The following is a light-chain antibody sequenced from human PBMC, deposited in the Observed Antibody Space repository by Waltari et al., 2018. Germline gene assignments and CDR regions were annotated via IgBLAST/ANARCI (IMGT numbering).Light chain of an antibody. Sequence: SYMLTQPPSVSVAPGQTARITVGVAAMGERMGYWCQQRPGQAPVSVIYYDTDRPSGIPDRFSGSHSGDTATLIISRVEAGDEADYYCQVWDSSRHHVIFGGGTRLTVL. J-gene: IGLJ2*01. CDR3: QVWDSSRHHVI. CDR1: AMGER. CDR2: YDT. V-gene: IGLV3-21*04.